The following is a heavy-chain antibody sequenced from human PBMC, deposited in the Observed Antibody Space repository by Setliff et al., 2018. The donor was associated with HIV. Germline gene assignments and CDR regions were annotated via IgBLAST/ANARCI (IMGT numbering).Heavy chain of an antibody. CDR3: ARLIKHYDFWSGYYGAYYYYMDV. CDR1: GYTFSTYG. CDR2: ITPYNNNT. V-gene: IGHV1-18*01. J-gene: IGHJ6*03. Sequence: ASVKVSCKASGYTFSTYGSSWVRQAPGQGLEWMGWITPYNNNTQYTQHLQGRVTMTTDTYTSTAYMDLRSLRSDDTAVYYCARLIKHYDFWSGYYGAYYYYMDVWGTGTTVTVSS. D-gene: IGHD3-3*01.